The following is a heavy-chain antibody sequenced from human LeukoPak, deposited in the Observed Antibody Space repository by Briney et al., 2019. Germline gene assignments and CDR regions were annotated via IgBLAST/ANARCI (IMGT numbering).Heavy chain of an antibody. CDR2: ITGGGDYT. Sequence: GGSLRLSCATSGFTFSSHSMTWVRQAPGKGLEWVSAITGGGDYTNYADSVKGRFTISRDNSKNTLYLQVNSLRAGDTAIYYCAKRSRHSSGYFDYWGQGTLVTVSS. D-gene: IGHD3-22*01. J-gene: IGHJ4*02. V-gene: IGHV3-23*01. CDR3: AKRSRHSSGYFDY. CDR1: GFTFSSHS.